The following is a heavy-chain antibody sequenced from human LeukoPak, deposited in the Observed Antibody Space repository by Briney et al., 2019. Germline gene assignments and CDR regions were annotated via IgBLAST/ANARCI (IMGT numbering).Heavy chain of an antibody. Sequence: GGYLRLSCAASGFTFSSYSMNWVRQAPGKGLEWVSYISSSSSTIYYADSVKGRFTISRDNAKNSLYLQMNSLRAEDTAVYYCARERGGDYYGPFFDYWGQGTLVTVSS. V-gene: IGHV3-48*01. D-gene: IGHD3-10*01. CDR2: ISSSSSTI. CDR3: ARERGGDYYGPFFDY. CDR1: GFTFSSYS. J-gene: IGHJ4*02.